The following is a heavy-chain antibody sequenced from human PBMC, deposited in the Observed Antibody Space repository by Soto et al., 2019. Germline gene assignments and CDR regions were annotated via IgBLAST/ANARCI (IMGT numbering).Heavy chain of an antibody. CDR3: ARVRGSDYGDYDYFDY. J-gene: IGHJ4*02. CDR1: GFTVSYYY. CDR2: ISSSSSYT. V-gene: IGHV3-11*06. D-gene: IGHD4-17*01. Sequence: GWSLRLSWAASGFTVSYYYMSWIRQAPGKGLEWVSYISSSSSYTNYADSVKGRFTISRDNAKNSLYLQMNSLRAEDTAVYYCARVRGSDYGDYDYFDYWGQGPLVTVSS.